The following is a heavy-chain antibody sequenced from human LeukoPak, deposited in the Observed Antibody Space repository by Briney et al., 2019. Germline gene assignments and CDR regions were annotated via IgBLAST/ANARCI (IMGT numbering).Heavy chain of an antibody. CDR2: ISYDGSNK. D-gene: IGHD3-22*01. CDR1: GFTFSSYG. J-gene: IGHJ4*02. CDR3: ATYSSGQLYFDY. Sequence: PAGSLRLSCAASGFTFSSYGMHWVRQAPGKGLEWVAVISYDGSNKYYADSVKGRFTISRDNSKNTLYLQMNSLRAEDTAVYYCATYSSGQLYFDYWGQGTLVTVSS. V-gene: IGHV3-30*03.